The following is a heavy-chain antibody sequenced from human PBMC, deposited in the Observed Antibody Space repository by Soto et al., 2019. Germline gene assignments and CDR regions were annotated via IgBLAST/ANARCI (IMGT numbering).Heavy chain of an antibody. Sequence: QVQLQESGPGLVKPSQTLSLTCTVSGGSINSAGYYWSWLRQHSGQGLEWIGNIYYSGSTNYNPSLKSRVTKSIDTSENRFSLNLSSVTAAATAVYYCARVQTIFGIITVFDYWGQGTLVTVSS. V-gene: IGHV4-31*03. J-gene: IGHJ4*02. CDR3: ARVQTIFGIITVFDY. D-gene: IGHD3-3*01. CDR2: IYYSGST. CDR1: GGSINSAGYY.